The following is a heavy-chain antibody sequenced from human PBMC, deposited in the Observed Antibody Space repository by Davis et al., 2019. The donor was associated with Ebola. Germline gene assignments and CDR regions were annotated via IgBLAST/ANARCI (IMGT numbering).Heavy chain of an antibody. V-gene: IGHV1-18*04. J-gene: IGHJ3*02. CDR2: NSAYNGDT. Sequence: ASVKVSCKASGYTFTGYYLHWVRQAPGQGLEWMGWNSAYNGDTNYAQKLQGRVTITTDTSTSTAYMELRSLRSDDTAVYYCARVVTVGIDAFDIWGQGTMVTVSS. CDR3: ARVVTVGIDAFDI. D-gene: IGHD4-23*01. CDR1: GYTFTGYY.